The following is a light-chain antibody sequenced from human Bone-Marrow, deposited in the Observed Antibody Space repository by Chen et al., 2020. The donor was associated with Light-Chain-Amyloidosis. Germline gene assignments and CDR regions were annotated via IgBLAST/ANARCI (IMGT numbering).Light chain of an antibody. Sequence: SYVLTQPSSVSVAPGQTATIACGGNNIGSTSVHWYQQTPGQAPLLVVYDDSARPSGIPERWSGSNSGNTATMTISRVEAGDEADYYGQVWDRSSDRPVFGGGTKLTVL. CDR1: NIGSTS. V-gene: IGLV3-21*02. CDR2: DDS. CDR3: QVWDRSSDRPV. J-gene: IGLJ3*02.